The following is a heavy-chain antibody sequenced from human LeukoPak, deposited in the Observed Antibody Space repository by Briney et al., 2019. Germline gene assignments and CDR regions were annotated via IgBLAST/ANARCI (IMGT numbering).Heavy chain of an antibody. Sequence: GSLRLSCEASGFTFSSYWMSWVRQAPGKGLEWVANIKTDGSEKYYVDSVRGRFTISRDNAKNSLYLQMNSLRAEDTAVYYCARDYTGYFPWGQGTLVIVSS. V-gene: IGHV3-7*03. J-gene: IGHJ5*02. CDR2: IKTDGSEK. D-gene: IGHD3-9*01. CDR1: GFTFSSYW. CDR3: ARDYTGYFP.